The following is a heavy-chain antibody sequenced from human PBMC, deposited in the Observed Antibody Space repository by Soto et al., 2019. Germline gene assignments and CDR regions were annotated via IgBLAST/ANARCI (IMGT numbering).Heavy chain of an antibody. J-gene: IGHJ4*02. V-gene: IGHV3-23*01. D-gene: IGHD1-26*01. Sequence: GSLRLSCAASGFTFSNYAMNWVRQAPGKGLEWVSGITGSSGRTFYADSVKGRFTISRDNSKNTVYLQMNSVRADDTAVYYCAKEYTSTTRGPSDYWGPGPLVNVSS. CDR2: ITGSSGRT. CDR1: GFTFSNYA. CDR3: AKEYTSTTRGPSDY.